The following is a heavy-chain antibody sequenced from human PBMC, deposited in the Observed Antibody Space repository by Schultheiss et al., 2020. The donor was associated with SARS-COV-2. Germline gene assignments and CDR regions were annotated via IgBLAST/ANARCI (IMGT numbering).Heavy chain of an antibody. D-gene: IGHD6-19*01. CDR3: AKDQGQWLQSYYYYYGMDV. CDR1: GFTFSSYW. V-gene: IGHV3-30*18. CDR2: ISYDGSNK. Sequence: GGSLRLSCAASGFTFSSYWMHWVRQATGKGLEWVAVISYDGSNKYYADSVKGRFTISRDNSKNTLYLQMNSLRAEDTAVYYCAKDQGQWLQSYYYYYGMDVWGQGTTVTVSS. J-gene: IGHJ6*02.